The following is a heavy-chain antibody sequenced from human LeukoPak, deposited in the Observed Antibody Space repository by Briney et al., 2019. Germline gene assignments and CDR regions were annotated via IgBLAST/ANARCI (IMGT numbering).Heavy chain of an antibody. CDR2: ISSSGSTM. CDR1: GFTFSSYE. J-gene: IGHJ4*02. D-gene: IGHD6-19*01. Sequence: GGSLRLSCAASGFTFSSYEMNWVRQAPGKGLEWISYISSSGSTMYYADSVKGRFTISRDNAKNSLYLQMNSLRAEDTAVYYCARDAVAGTSYFDYWGQGTLVTVSS. CDR3: ARDAVAGTSYFDY. V-gene: IGHV3-48*03.